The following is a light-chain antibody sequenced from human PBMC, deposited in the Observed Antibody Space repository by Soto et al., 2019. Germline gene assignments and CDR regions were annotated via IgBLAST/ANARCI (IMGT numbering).Light chain of an antibody. V-gene: IGKV1-27*01. CDR2: GAS. Sequence: DIQMTQSPSSLSASVGNRVTITCRASQGIVNYLAWYQQKSGKAPKLLIYGASTLQSGVPSRFSGSGSGTDFTLTISSLQPEDVATYYCQKYCGAPFTFGPGTKVDI. J-gene: IGKJ3*01. CDR3: QKYCGAPFT. CDR1: QGIVNY.